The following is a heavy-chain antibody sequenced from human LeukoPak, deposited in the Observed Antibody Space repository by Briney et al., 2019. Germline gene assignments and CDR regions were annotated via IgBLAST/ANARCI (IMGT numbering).Heavy chain of an antibody. CDR1: GYTFTSYG. D-gene: IGHD3-3*01. Sequence: ASVKVSCKASGYTFTSYGISWVRQAPGQGLEWMGWISAYNGNTNYAQKLQGRVTMTTDTSTSTAYMELRSLRSDDTAVYYCARSGNYDFWSGYLPAYYYYYYMDVWGKGTTVTVSS. J-gene: IGHJ6*03. CDR2: ISAYNGNT. CDR3: ARSGNYDFWSGYLPAYYYYYYMDV. V-gene: IGHV1-18*01.